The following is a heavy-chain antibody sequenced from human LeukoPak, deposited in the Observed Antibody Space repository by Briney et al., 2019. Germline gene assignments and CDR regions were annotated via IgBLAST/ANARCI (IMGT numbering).Heavy chain of an antibody. J-gene: IGHJ4*02. CDR3: ARSYRSRYDSSGYYPL. Sequence: GALRLSCAASGFTFSNYAMNWVRQTPGKGLEWVSAIGAGGDSTYFAASVKGRFTISRDNSKNTLYLQMNSLRAEDTAVYYCARSYRSRYDSSGYYPLWGQGTLVTVSS. CDR2: IGAGGDST. D-gene: IGHD3-22*01. CDR1: GFTFSNYA. V-gene: IGHV3-23*01.